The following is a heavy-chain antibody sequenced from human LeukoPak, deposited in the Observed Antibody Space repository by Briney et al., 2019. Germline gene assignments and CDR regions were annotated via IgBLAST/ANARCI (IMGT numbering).Heavy chain of an antibody. Sequence: GSQRLSCAASGFTFSRYAMSWVRQAPGKGLEWVSAISGSGGSTYYADSVKGRFTISRDNAKNSLYLQMNSLRAEDTAVYYCARTLSYYDFWSGYYRPISLDYWGQGTLVTVSS. D-gene: IGHD3-3*01. V-gene: IGHV3-23*01. J-gene: IGHJ4*02. CDR2: ISGSGGST. CDR3: ARTLSYYDFWSGYYRPISLDY. CDR1: GFTFSRYA.